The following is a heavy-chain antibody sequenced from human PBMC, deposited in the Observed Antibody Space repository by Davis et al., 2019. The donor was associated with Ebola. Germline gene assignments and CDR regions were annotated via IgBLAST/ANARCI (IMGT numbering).Heavy chain of an antibody. CDR1: GFTFSSYW. J-gene: IGHJ6*02. Sequence: PGGSLRLSCAASGFTFSSYWMSWVRQAPGKGLEWVANIKQDGSEKYYVDSVKGRFTISRDNAKNSLYLQMNSLRVEDTAVYYCARALWYYDSSGSIPPYYYGMDVWGQGTTVTVSS. CDR2: IKQDGSEK. V-gene: IGHV3-7*01. CDR3: ARALWYYDSSGSIPPYYYGMDV. D-gene: IGHD3-22*01.